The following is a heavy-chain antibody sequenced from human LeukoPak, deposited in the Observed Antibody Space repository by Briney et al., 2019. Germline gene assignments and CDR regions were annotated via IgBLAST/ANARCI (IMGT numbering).Heavy chain of an antibody. V-gene: IGHV3-48*03. CDR2: ISSSGSTI. CDR1: GFTFSSYE. Sequence: GGSLRLSCAASGFTFSSYEMNWVRQAPGKGLEWVSYISSSGSTIYYADSVKGRFTISRDNAKNSLYLQMNSLRAEDTAVYYCAAAELRYFDAGGAFDIWGQGTMVTVSS. D-gene: IGHD3-9*01. J-gene: IGHJ3*02. CDR3: AAAELRYFDAGGAFDI.